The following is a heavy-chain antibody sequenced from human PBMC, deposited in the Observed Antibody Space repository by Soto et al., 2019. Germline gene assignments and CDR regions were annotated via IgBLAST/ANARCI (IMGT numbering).Heavy chain of an antibody. CDR2: IYPGDSDT. V-gene: IGHV5-51*01. CDR3: ARHHGSPGSYFGMDV. D-gene: IGHD6-13*01. J-gene: IGHJ6*02. Sequence: PGESLKLSCKGSGYSFTSYWINWVGQMPGKGLEWMGIIYPGDSDTRYSPSFQGQVTISADKSISTAYLQWRSLKASDTAMYYCARHHGSPGSYFGMDVWGQGTTVTVSS. CDR1: GYSFTSYW.